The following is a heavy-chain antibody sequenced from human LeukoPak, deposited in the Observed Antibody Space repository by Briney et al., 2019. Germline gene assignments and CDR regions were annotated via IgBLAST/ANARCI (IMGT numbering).Heavy chain of an antibody. CDR1: GCSISSYY. V-gene: IGHV4-59*01. D-gene: IGHD3-22*01. CDR2: IYYSGST. Sequence: KPSETLSLTCTVSGCSISSYYWSWIRQPPGKGLELIWYIYYSGSTNYNPSLKSRVTISVDTSKNQFSLKLSSVTAADTAVYYCARAPGMYYYDSSGYYLDWGQGTLVTVSS. J-gene: IGHJ4*02. CDR3: ARAPGMYYYDSSGYYLD.